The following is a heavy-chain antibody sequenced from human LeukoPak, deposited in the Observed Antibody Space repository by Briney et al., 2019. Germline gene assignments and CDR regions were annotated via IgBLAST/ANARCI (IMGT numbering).Heavy chain of an antibody. V-gene: IGHV3-23*01. CDR1: GFTFSSYG. Sequence: PGGSLRLSCAASGFTFSSYGMSWVRQAPGKGLKWVSAISGSGGSKYYADSVKGRFTISRDNSKNTLYLQMNSLRAEDTAVYYCARGDTAMVTGAFDIWGQGTMVTVSS. CDR3: ARGDTAMVTGAFDI. J-gene: IGHJ3*02. D-gene: IGHD5-18*01. CDR2: ISGSGGSK.